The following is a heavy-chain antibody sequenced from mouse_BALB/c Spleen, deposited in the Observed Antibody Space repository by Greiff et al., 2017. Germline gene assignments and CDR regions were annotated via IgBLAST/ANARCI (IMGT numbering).Heavy chain of an antibody. J-gene: IGHJ4*01. CDR3: ARDGPVGMDY. CDR2: IRNKANGYTT. D-gene: IGHD3-1*01. Sequence: EVKLVESGGGLVQPGGSLRLSCATSGFTFTDYYMSWVRQPPGKALEWLGFIRNKANGYTTEYSASVKGRFTISRDNSQSILYLQMNTLRAEDSATYYCARDGPVGMDYGGQGSSVTVSS. CDR1: GFTFTDYY. V-gene: IGHV7-3*02.